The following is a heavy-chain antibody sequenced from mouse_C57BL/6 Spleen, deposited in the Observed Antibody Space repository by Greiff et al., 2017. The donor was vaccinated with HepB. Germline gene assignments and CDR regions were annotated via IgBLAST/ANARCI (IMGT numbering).Heavy chain of an antibody. D-gene: IGHD2-5*01. CDR1: GFSFTSYS. CDR3: ARVYSNPLYAMDY. Sequence: QVQLKQSGPGLVAPSQSLSITCTVSGFSFTSYSISWVLQPPGKGLEWLGVIWTGGGTNYNSALKYRLSISKDNSKSEVFLKMNSLQTDDTAGYYCARVYSNPLYAMDYWGQGTSVTVSS. CDR2: IWTGGGT. V-gene: IGHV2-9-1*01. J-gene: IGHJ4*01.